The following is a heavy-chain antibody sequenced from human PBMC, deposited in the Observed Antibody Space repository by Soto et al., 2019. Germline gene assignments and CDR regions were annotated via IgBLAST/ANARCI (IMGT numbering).Heavy chain of an antibody. CDR3: ARGRTVRNYADDSSDYFYFFDY. CDR2: VYYTGST. J-gene: IGHJ4*02. V-gene: IGHV4-59*01. Sequence: KSSETLSLTCTVSGDSISTFYWGWMRQSPGKELEWIGYVYYTGSTNYNPSLKSRVTISVGRSKNQFSLKLTSANAADTAVYYCARGRTVRNYADDSSDYFYFFDYWGQGTQVTVSS. CDR1: GDSISTFY. D-gene: IGHD3-22*01.